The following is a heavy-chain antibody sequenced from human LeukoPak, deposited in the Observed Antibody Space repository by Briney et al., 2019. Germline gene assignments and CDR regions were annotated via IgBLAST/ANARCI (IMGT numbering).Heavy chain of an antibody. CDR3: AREVVALDH. D-gene: IGHD2-15*01. J-gene: IGHJ4*02. Sequence: GASAKVSCKASGYTFTRYNIHWVRQAPGQGLEWMGLFNPTAGSTSYAQKLQGRLTMTRDTSTSIVYMELSSLRSEDTAVYFCAREVVALDHWGRGTLVTVSS. CDR1: GYTFTRYN. V-gene: IGHV1-46*01. CDR2: FNPTAGST.